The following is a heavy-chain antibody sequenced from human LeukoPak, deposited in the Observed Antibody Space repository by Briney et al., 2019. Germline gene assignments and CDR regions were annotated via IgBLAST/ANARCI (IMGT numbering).Heavy chain of an antibody. CDR1: GFTFSSYA. CDR2: ISGSGGST. V-gene: IGHV3-23*01. Sequence: GGSLRLSCAASGFTFSSYAMSWVRQAPGKGLEWVSAISGSGGSTYYADSVKGRFTVSRDNAKNSLYLQMNSLRADDTAVYYCARFAAGGSYYYYMDVWGKGTTVTVSS. D-gene: IGHD3-10*01. J-gene: IGHJ6*03. CDR3: ARFAAGGSYYYYMDV.